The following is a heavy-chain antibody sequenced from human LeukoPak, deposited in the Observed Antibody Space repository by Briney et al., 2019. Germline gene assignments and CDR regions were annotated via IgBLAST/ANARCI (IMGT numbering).Heavy chain of an antibody. D-gene: IGHD6-19*01. Sequence: GGSLRLSCAASGFTFSSYAMSWVRQAPGKGLEWVSAISGSGGSTYYADSVKGRFTISRDNSKNTLYLQMNGLRAEDTAVYYCAKWGGSSGQYYFDYWGQGTLVTVSS. V-gene: IGHV3-23*01. CDR2: ISGSGGST. CDR1: GFTFSSYA. J-gene: IGHJ4*02. CDR3: AKWGGSSGQYYFDY.